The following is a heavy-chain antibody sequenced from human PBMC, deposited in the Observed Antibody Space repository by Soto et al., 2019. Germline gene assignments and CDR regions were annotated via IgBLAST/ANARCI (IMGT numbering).Heavy chain of an antibody. V-gene: IGHV4-30-2*01. J-gene: IGHJ6*02. CDR2: IYHSGST. CDR1: GGSISSGGYS. Sequence: HLQLQESGSGLVKPSQTLSLTCAVSGGSISSGGYSWSWIRQPPGKGLEWIGYIYHSGSTYYNPSLKSRATISVDRSKNQFSLKLSSVIAADTAVYYCARVPDVWGQGTTVTVSS. CDR3: ARVPDV.